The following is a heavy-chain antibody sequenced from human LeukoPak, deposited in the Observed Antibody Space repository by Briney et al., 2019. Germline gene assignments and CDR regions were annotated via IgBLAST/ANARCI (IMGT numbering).Heavy chain of an antibody. V-gene: IGHV1-8*02. D-gene: IGHD6-13*01. CDR1: GYTFTSYD. CDR2: MNPNSGNT. J-gene: IGHJ4*02. CDR3: ARGGISPRGNFDY. Sequence: ASVKVSCKASGYTFTSYDINWVRQATGQGLEWMGWMNPNSGNTGYAQKFQGRVTMTRDTSTSTVYMELSSLRSENTAVYYCARGGISPRGNFDYWGQGTLVTVSS.